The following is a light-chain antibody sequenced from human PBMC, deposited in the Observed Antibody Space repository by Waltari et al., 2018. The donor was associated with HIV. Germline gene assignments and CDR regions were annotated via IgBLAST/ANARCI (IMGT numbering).Light chain of an antibody. J-gene: IGLJ3*02. CDR3: QSFDGITAV. CDR2: EDN. Sequence: NLMLTQPHSVSESPGKTVTISCTGSSGTIASNYVQWYQQRPGSAHPTVIFEDNQRSSGVPDRFSGSIDSSSNSASLTISRLKTEDEADYYCQSFDGITAVFGGGTKLTVL. CDR1: SGTIASNY. V-gene: IGLV6-57*02.